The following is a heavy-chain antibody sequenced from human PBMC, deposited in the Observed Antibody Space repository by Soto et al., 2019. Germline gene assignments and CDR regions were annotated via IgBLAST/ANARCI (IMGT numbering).Heavy chain of an antibody. D-gene: IGHD6-19*01. Sequence: SETLSLTCFVSGYSITAGGYYWSWIRRHPGKGLEWIGSFYSSGSIIYNPSLRSRVSISGDTSSNQFSMSLTSVTAADTARYYCARMYSSGSGWFHPWGQGTLVTVSS. CDR1: GYSITAGGYY. V-gene: IGHV4-31*03. CDR3: ARMYSSGSGWFHP. CDR2: FYSSGSI. J-gene: IGHJ5*02.